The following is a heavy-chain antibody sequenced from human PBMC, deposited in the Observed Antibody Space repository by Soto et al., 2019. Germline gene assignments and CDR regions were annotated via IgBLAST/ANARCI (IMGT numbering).Heavy chain of an antibody. CDR3: ASWLKEAAIVGNYSYGMDV. V-gene: IGHV1-69*12. CDR2: IMPICGSA. Sequence: QVQLVQSGAEVKKPGSSVKVSCKASGGTFSNYAFSWVRQAPGQGLEWLGGIMPICGSADYAQKFRGRVTITADEPTTTDHMELSSLISEDTAVYYCASWLKEAAIVGNYSYGMDVGGQGTTVTVSS. D-gene: IGHD2-2*01. J-gene: IGHJ6*02. CDR1: GGTFSNYA.